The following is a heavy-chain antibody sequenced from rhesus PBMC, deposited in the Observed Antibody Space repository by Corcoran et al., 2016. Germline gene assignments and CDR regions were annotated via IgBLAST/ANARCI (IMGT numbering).Heavy chain of an antibody. V-gene: IGHV4-65*01. CDR1: GGSISSSNW. CDR2: ISGSSGSN. CDR3: ARGTGYSGSWNFFDY. Sequence: QVQLQESGPGLVKPSETLSLTCAVSGGSISSSNWWSWIRQPPGKGLEWFGYISGSSGSNYYNPSLKSRVTISTDTAKNQFSLKLSSVTAADTAVYYCARGTGYSGSWNFFDYWGQGVLVTVSS. D-gene: IGHD6-25*01. J-gene: IGHJ4*01.